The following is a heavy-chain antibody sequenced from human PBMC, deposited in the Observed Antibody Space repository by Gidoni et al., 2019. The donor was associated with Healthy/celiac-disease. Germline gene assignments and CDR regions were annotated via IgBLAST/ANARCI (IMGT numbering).Heavy chain of an antibody. J-gene: IGHJ4*02. CDR2: INHSGST. D-gene: IGHD3-10*01. V-gene: IGHV4-34*01. CDR1: GGSFSGYY. CDR3: ARETYYYGSGSYSDY. Sequence: QVQLQQWGAGLLKPSETLSLTCAVYGGSFSGYYWSWIRQPPGKGLEWIGEINHSGSTNYNPSLKSRVTISVDTSKNQFSLKLSSVTAADTAVYYCARETYYYGSGSYSDYWGQGTLVTVSS.